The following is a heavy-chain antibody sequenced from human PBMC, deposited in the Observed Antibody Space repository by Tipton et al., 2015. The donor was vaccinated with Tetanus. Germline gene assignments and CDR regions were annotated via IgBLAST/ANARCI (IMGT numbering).Heavy chain of an antibody. V-gene: IGHV3-74*01. D-gene: IGHD1-14*01. J-gene: IGHJ4*02. Sequence: GSLRLSCAASGFTFSHYWMHWVRQAPGKGLVWVSEIKTDGTNTNYADSVKGRFIISRDNAKNTVFLQMNSLRADDTAVYYCARAPYRNQNQVWYFDYWGQGTLVTVSS. CDR1: GFTFSHYW. CDR2: IKTDGTNT. CDR3: ARAPYRNQNQVWYFDY.